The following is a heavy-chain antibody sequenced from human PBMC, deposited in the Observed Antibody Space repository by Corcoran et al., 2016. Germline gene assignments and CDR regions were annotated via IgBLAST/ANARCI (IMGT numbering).Heavy chain of an antibody. J-gene: IGHJ5*02. CDR1: GFTFSDAW. CDR3: AKGNWAGDWIDP. Sequence: EVQLVESGGGLVKPGGSLRVSCAASGFTFSDAWMSWVRQAPGKGLEWVGRIKSKRDGETTDYAAPVKVRFTISRDDSKNTVYLQMNSLETEDTAVEDCAKGNWAGDWIDPWGQGTLVSGSS. D-gene: IGHD7-27*01. CDR2: IKSKRDGETT. V-gene: IGHV3-15*01.